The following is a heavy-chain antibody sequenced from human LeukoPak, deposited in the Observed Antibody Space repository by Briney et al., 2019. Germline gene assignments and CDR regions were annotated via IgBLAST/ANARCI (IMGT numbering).Heavy chain of an antibody. CDR3: ARSLLWFGEPNY. Sequence: ASVKVSCKASGYTFTGYYMHWVRQAPGQGLEWMGIINPSGGSTSYAQKFQGRVTMTRDTSTSTVYMELSSLRSEDTAVYYCARSLLWFGEPNYWGQGTLVTVSS. J-gene: IGHJ4*02. D-gene: IGHD3-10*01. CDR1: GYTFTGYY. V-gene: IGHV1-46*01. CDR2: INPSGGST.